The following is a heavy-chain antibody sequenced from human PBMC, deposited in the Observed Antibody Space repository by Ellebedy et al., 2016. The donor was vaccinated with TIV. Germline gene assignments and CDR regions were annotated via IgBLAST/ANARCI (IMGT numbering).Heavy chain of an antibody. CDR1: GFTFSSYA. V-gene: IGHV3-23*01. D-gene: IGHD6-25*01. CDR3: AKRSSVSSGYFDY. J-gene: IGHJ4*02. Sequence: PGGSLRLSCAASGFTFSSYAMSWVRQAPGKGLEWVSVITGNGDSTNYADSVKGRFTISRDNSENTLYLQMNSLRAEDTAVYYCAKRSSVSSGYFDYWGQGTLVTVSS. CDR2: ITGNGDST.